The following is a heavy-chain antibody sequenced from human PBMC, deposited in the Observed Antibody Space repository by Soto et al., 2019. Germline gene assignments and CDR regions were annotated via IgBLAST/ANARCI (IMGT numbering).Heavy chain of an antibody. CDR1: GGSISSYY. CDR3: AREPIGDGYNRGWFDP. J-gene: IGHJ5*02. D-gene: IGHD5-12*01. Sequence: SETLSLTCTVSGGSISSYYWSWIRQPPGNGLEWIGYIYYSGSTNYNPSLKSRVTISVDTSKNQFSLKLSSVTAADTAVYYCAREPIGDGYNRGWFDPWGQGTLVTVSS. V-gene: IGHV4-59*01. CDR2: IYYSGST.